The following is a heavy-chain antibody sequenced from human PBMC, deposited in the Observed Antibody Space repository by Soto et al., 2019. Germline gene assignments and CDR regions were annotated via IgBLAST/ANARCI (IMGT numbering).Heavy chain of an antibody. CDR2: IYYSGST. V-gene: IGHV4-30-4*01. D-gene: IGHD5-12*01. J-gene: IGHJ4*02. CDR1: SGSISSGDYY. Sequence: SETLSLTCTVSSGSISSGDYYWSWIRQPPGKGLEWIGYIYYSGSTYYNPSLKSRVTISVDTSKNQFSLKLSSVTAADTAVYYCAGSGYDSIFDYWGQGTLVTVSS. CDR3: AGSGYDSIFDY.